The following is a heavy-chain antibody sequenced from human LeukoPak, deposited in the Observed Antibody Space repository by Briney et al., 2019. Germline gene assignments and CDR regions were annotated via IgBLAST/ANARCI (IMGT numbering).Heavy chain of an antibody. CDR2: ISRDGGTA. Sequence: GGSLRLSCAASGFAFRKYSIHWVRQAPGKGLEYVSGISRDGGTADYANSVKGRFTISRDNSKNTLYLQMGSLRAEDMAVYYCAREDRDRDAFDIWGQGTMVPVSS. CDR1: GFAFRKYS. V-gene: IGHV3-64*01. D-gene: IGHD5-24*01. J-gene: IGHJ3*02. CDR3: AREDRDRDAFDI.